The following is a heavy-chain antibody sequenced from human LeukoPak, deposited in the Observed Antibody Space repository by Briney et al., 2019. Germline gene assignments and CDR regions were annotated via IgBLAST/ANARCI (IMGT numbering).Heavy chain of an antibody. J-gene: IGHJ4*02. CDR2: INPNSGGT. V-gene: IGHV1-2*02. D-gene: IGHD6-19*01. Sequence: ASVKVSCEASGYTFTGYYLHWVRQAPGQGLEWMGWINPNSGGTYYAQKFQGRVTMTRDTSISTAYMELSRLTSDDSAIYYCARGYSSGWYVGYWGQGTLVTVSS. CDR1: GYTFTGYY. CDR3: ARGYSSGWYVGY.